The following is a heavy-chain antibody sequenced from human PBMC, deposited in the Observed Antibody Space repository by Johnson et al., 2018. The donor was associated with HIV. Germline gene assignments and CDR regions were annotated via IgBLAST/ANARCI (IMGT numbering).Heavy chain of an antibody. D-gene: IGHD3-16*01. CDR2: INLDGSEK. CDR3: ARAKLGGVFDL. V-gene: IGHV3-7*04. Sequence: VQLVESGGGLVQPGGSLRLSCADSGFTFSNYWMTWVRQAPGKGLECVANINLDGSEKYYVDSVKGRFTISRDNAKNSLHLQMNSLRADDTAVYYCARAKLGGVFDLWGQGTIVTVSS. J-gene: IGHJ3*01. CDR1: GFTFSNYW.